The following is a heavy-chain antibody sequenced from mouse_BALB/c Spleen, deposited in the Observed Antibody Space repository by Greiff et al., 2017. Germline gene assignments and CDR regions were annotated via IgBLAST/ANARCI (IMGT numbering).Heavy chain of an antibody. J-gene: IGHJ1*01. V-gene: IGHV3-1*02. CDR3: AKYGNYRFDV. D-gene: IGHD2-1*01. CDR1: GYSITSGYS. CDR2: IHYSGST. Sequence: EVKLQQSGPDLVKPSQSLSLTCTVTGYSITSGYSWHWIRQFPGNKLEWMGYIHYSGSTNYNPSLKSRISITRDTSKNQFFLQLNSVTTEDTATYYCAKYGNYRFDVWGAGTTVTVSS.